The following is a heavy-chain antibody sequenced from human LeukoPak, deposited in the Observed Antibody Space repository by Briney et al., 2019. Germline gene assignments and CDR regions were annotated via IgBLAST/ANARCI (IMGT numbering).Heavy chain of an antibody. J-gene: IGHJ6*03. D-gene: IGHD5-12*01. CDR1: GYSFTDHY. CDR3: ARVLAYYYSMDV. V-gene: IGHV1-2*02. CDR2: INPNSGGT. Sequence: ASVKVSCKASGYSFTDHYIHWVRQAPGRGLEWLAWINPNSGGTNYAEKFQGRVTMTMDTSISTAYMELRRLRYDDTAVYFCARVLAYYYSMDVWGTGTTITVSS.